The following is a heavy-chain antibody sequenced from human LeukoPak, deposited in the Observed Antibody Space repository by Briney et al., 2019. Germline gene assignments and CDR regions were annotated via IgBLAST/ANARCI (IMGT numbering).Heavy chain of an antibody. CDR3: AKEVQYYDFWSGYPYVDAFDI. D-gene: IGHD3-3*01. Sequence: GGSLRLSCAASGFTFSSYAMHWVRQAPGKGLEWVSAISGSGGSTYYADSVKGRFTISRDNSKNTLYLQMNSLRAEDTAVYYCAKEVQYYDFWSGYPYVDAFDIWGQGTMVTVSS. J-gene: IGHJ3*02. CDR2: ISGSGGST. V-gene: IGHV3-23*01. CDR1: GFTFSSYA.